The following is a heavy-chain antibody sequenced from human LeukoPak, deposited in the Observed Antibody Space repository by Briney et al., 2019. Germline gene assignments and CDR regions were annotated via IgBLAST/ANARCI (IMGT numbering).Heavy chain of an antibody. J-gene: IGHJ4*02. D-gene: IGHD3-3*01. CDR3: ARGKGFVGHFDF. Sequence: SVKVSCKASGGTFSSNAVSWVRQAPGQGLEWMGRIIPLLRTAEYAQKFQDRVTVTADKSTSTAYMELSSLRSEDTAVYYCARGKGFVGHFDFWGQGTLVTVSS. V-gene: IGHV1-69*04. CDR1: GGTFSSNA. CDR2: IIPLLRTA.